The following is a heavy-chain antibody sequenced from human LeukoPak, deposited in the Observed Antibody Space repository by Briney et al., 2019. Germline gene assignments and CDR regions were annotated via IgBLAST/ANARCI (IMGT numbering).Heavy chain of an antibody. J-gene: IGHJ4*02. Sequence: PGGSLRLSCAASGFTFSDYTMNWVRQAPGKGLEWVSSISSSSSYIYYADSVKGRFTISRDNAKNSLYLQMNSLRAEDTAVYYCARPHCSGGSCYSGGSDYWGQGTLVTVSS. CDR3: ARPHCSGGSCYSGGSDY. CDR1: GFTFSDYT. D-gene: IGHD2-15*01. V-gene: IGHV3-21*01. CDR2: ISSSSSYI.